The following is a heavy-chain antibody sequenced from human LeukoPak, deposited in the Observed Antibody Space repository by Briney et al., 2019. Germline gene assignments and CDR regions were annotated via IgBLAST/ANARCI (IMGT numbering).Heavy chain of an antibody. Sequence: ASVNVSCKASVYPFTAYYMHWVRQAPGQGREWMGWINCNSGDTNYAQKFQGRVTMTRDTSITTAYMELSRVTSDDTAVYYCARDWFDVAFDPWGQGTLVTVSS. CDR3: ARDWFDVAFDP. V-gene: IGHV1-2*02. CDR1: VYPFTAYY. J-gene: IGHJ5*02. D-gene: IGHD3-10*01. CDR2: INCNSGDT.